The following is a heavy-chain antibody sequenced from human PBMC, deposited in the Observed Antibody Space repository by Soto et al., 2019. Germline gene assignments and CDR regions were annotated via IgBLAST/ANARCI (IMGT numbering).Heavy chain of an antibody. CDR3: AKDHYSSSWYMVDY. CDR1: GFTLSSYA. V-gene: IGHV3-23*01. CDR2: ISGSGGST. J-gene: IGHJ4*02. D-gene: IGHD6-13*01. Sequence: HPGGSLRLSCAASGFTLSSYAMSWVRQAPGKGLEWVSAISGSGGSTYYADPVKGRFTISRDNSKNTLYLQMNSLRAEDMAVYYCAKDHYSSSWYMVDYWGQGTLVTVSS.